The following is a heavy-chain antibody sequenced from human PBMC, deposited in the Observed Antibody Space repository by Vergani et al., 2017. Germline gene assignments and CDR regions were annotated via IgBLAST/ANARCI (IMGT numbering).Heavy chain of an antibody. CDR1: GITFKNAW. Sequence: EVQVVESGGGLRKPGGSLRRSCVVSGITFKNAWINWVRQAPGKGLECIGRIRSKNDGGTADYAAPLKGRFTISRDDSKDSAFLLVNNLKTEDTAVYFCYTDYHDYWGQGTLVTVSS. J-gene: IGHJ4*02. D-gene: IGHD2-2*02. V-gene: IGHV3-15*01. CDR2: IRSKNDGGTA. CDR3: YTDYHDY.